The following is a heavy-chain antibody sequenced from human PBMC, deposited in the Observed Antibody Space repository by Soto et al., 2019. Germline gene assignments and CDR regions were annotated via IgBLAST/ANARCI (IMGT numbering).Heavy chain of an antibody. J-gene: IGHJ4*02. Sequence: EVQLVESGGGLVQPEGSLRVSCAASGFTFTSYWMSWVRQAPGKGLEWVANIKEDGSAKYYLDSVKGRFTISRDNAKNSLYLQMSSLRAEDTAVYYCAREDFYRFDYWGQGNLVTVS. CDR2: IKEDGSAK. CDR3: AREDFYRFDY. CDR1: GFTFTSYW. V-gene: IGHV3-7*01.